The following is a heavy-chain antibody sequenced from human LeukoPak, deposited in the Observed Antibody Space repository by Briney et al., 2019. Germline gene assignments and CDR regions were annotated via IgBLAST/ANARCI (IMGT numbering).Heavy chain of an antibody. CDR1: GFTFDDYA. J-gene: IGHJ4*02. CDR2: ISWNSGSI. CDR3: AKGDRVVPAAILDY. Sequence: PGGSLRLSCAASGFTFDDYAMHWVRQALGKGLEWVSGISWNSGSIGYADSVKGRFTISRDNAKNSLYLQMNSLRAEDTALYYCAKGDRVVPAAILDYWGQGTLVTVSS. D-gene: IGHD2-2*01. V-gene: IGHV3-9*01.